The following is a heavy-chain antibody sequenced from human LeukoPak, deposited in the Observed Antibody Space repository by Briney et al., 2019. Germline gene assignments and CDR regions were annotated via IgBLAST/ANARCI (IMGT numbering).Heavy chain of an antibody. CDR3: AKNVVVKRYIDF. CDR1: GFTFSNHA. CDR2: ISGGGRTT. Sequence: PGGSLRLSCAASGFTFSNHAMSWVRQAPGKGPQWVAVISGGGRTTEYEDFVKGRFTISRDNSKNTLSLQMNSLTVEDTAIYFCAKNVVVKRYIDFWGQGTLVTVSS. V-gene: IGHV3-23*01. D-gene: IGHD2-15*01. J-gene: IGHJ4*02.